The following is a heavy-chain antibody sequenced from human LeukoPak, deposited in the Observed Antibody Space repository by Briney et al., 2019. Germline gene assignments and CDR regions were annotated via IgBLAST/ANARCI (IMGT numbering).Heavy chain of an antibody. V-gene: IGHV1-58*01. Sequence: SVKVSCKASGFTFTSSAVQWVRQARGQRLEWIGWIVVGSGNTNYAQKFQERVTITRDMSTSTAYMELSSLRSEDTAVYYCAADLRFSYGLFVYWGQGTLVTVSS. CDR3: AADLRFSYGLFVY. CDR2: IVVGSGNT. CDR1: GFTFTSSA. D-gene: IGHD5-18*01. J-gene: IGHJ4*02.